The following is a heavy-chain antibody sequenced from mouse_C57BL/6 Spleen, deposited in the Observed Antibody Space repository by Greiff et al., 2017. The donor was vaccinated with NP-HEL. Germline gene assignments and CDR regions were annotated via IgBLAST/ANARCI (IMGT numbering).Heavy chain of an antibody. CDR1: GYTFTGYW. Sequence: QVQLQQSGAELMKPGASVKLSCKATGYTFTGYWIEWVKQRPGHGLEWIGEILPGGGSTNYNEKFKGKATFTADTSSNTAYMQLSSLTTEDSAIYYCARGVRWGNYFFMDYWGQGTSVTVSS. J-gene: IGHJ4*01. V-gene: IGHV1-9*01. CDR3: ARGVRWGNYFFMDY. D-gene: IGHD2-1*01. CDR2: ILPGGGST.